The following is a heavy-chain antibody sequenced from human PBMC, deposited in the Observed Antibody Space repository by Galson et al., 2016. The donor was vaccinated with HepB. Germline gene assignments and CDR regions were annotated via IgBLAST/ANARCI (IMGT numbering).Heavy chain of an antibody. Sequence: SLRLSCAASGFTIPFSNVWMTWVRQAPGKGLEWVGRIKGNPDGGTTDYAAPVKGRFLISRHDSKNTLYLQMSSLKTEDAAMYYCTTLRPDYYESSGYLSNWGQGTLVTVSS. J-gene: IGHJ1*01. CDR2: IKGNPDGGTT. CDR3: TTLRPDYYESSGYLSN. V-gene: IGHV3-15*01. D-gene: IGHD3-22*01. CDR1: GFTIPFSNVW.